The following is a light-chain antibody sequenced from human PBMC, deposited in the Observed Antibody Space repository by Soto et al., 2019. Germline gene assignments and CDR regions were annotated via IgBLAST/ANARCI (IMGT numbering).Light chain of an antibody. J-gene: IGKJ1*01. CDR2: DAS. V-gene: IGKV1-5*01. Sequence: DIQMTQSPSTLSASVGDRVTITCRASHSISSRLAWYQQKPGKAPKVLIYDASSLESGVPSRFSGSGSGTEFTLTISSLQPDDFATYYCQQYNSYWTFGQGTKVEIK. CDR3: QQYNSYWT. CDR1: HSISSR.